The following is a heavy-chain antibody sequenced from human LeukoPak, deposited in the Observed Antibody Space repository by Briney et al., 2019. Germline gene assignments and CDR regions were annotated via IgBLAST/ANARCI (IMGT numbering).Heavy chain of an antibody. CDR2: INTDGSST. CDR1: GFTFSSYW. J-gene: IGHJ4*02. Sequence: GGSLRLSCAASGFTFSSYWMHWVRQVPGKGLVWVSRINTDGSSTSYADSVKGRFTISRDSAKNTLYLQINSLRAEDTAVYYCARERTAEFDFWGQGTLVTVSS. V-gene: IGHV3-74*01. D-gene: IGHD1-1*01. CDR3: ARERTAEFDF.